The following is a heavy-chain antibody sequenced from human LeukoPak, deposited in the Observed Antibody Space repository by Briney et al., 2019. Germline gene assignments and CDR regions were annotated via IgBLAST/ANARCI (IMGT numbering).Heavy chain of an antibody. J-gene: IGHJ6*03. CDR1: GDTFTSYD. Sequence: ASVRVSCKASGDTFTSYDIYWVRDATGQGLEWMGWMNPNSGNTGYAQKFQGRVTMTRNTSISTAYMELSSLRSEDTAVYYCARLGGATRYYYYYMDVWGKGTTVTISS. D-gene: IGHD1-26*01. CDR3: ARLGGATRYYYYYMDV. CDR2: MNPNSGNT. V-gene: IGHV1-8*01.